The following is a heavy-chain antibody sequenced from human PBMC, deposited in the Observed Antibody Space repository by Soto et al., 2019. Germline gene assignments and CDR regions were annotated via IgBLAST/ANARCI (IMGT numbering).Heavy chain of an antibody. Sequence: ASVKVSCKASGYTFTGYYMHWVRQAPGQGLEWMGWINPNSGGTNYAQKFQGWVTMTRDTSISTAYMELSRLRSDDTAVYYCARGAYSSRWGWYYYGMDVWAQGTTVPVS. CDR1: GYTFTGYY. CDR2: INPNSGGT. V-gene: IGHV1-2*04. J-gene: IGHJ6*02. D-gene: IGHD6-13*01. CDR3: ARGAYSSRWGWYYYGMDV.